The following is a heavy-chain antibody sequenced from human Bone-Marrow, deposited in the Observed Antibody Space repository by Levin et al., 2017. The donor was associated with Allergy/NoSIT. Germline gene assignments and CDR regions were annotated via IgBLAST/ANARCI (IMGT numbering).Heavy chain of an antibody. D-gene: IGHD6-19*01. Sequence: GESLKISCAVSGFTVGNHYMHWVRQAPGKGLEWVCLIYSRGSTAYADSVKGRFTISRDSSQNMVYLQMSRLRVEDTAFYYCAARNVQWPQWGRGALVTVSS. CDR1: GFTVGNHY. CDR3: AARNVQWPQ. J-gene: IGHJ4*02. V-gene: IGHV3-53*01. CDR2: IYSRGST.